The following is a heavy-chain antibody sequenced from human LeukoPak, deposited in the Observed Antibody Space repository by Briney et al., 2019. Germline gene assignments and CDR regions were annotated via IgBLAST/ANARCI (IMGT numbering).Heavy chain of an antibody. CDR2: IYTSGST. D-gene: IGHD7-27*01. CDR3: ARGDILGRMGAFDI. V-gene: IGHV4-61*02. Sequence: SETLSLTCAVSGGSISSGSYYWSWIRQPAGKGLEWIGRIYTSGSTDYNPSLKSRVTISVDTSMNHFSLHLSSVTAADTAVYYCARGDILGRMGAFDIWGQGTMVTVSS. CDR1: GGSISSGSYY. J-gene: IGHJ3*02.